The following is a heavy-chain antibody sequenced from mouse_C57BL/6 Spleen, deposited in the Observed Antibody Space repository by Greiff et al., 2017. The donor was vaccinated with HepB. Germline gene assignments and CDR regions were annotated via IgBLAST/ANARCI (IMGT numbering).Heavy chain of an antibody. Sequence: EVQVVESGGDLVKPGGSLKLSCAASGFTFSSYGMSWVRQTPDKRLEWVATISSGGSYTDYPDSVKGRFTISRDNAKNTMYLQMSSRKSEDTAMDYWARPRRSYSYAMEDWGQGTSVTVSS. CDR1: GFTFSSYG. V-gene: IGHV5-6*01. CDR3: ARPRRSYSYAMED. J-gene: IGHJ4*01. CDR2: ISSGGSYT. D-gene: IGHD1-1*01.